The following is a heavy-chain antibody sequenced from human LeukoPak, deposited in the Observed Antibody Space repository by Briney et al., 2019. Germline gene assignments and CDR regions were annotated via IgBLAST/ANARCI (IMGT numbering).Heavy chain of an antibody. CDR2: INHSGST. D-gene: IGHD3-10*01. CDR3: ARGGRYYGSGSYYTLPDYFDY. CDR1: GGSFSGYY. Sequence: PSETLSLTCAVYGGSFSGYYWSWIRQPPGKGLEWIGEINHSGSTNYNPSLKSRVTISVDTSKNQFSLKLSSVTAADTAVYYCARGGRYYGSGSYYTLPDYFDYWGQGTLVTVSS. V-gene: IGHV4-34*01. J-gene: IGHJ4*02.